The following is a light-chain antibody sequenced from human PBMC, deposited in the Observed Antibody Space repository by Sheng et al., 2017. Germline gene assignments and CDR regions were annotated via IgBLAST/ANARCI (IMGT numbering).Light chain of an antibody. J-gene: IGLJ3*02. CDR1: SSDVGGYNY. CDR2: EVS. Sequence: QSALTQPPSASGSPGQSVTISCTGTSSDVGGYNYVSWYQQHPGKAPKLVIHEVSKRPSGVPDRFSGSKSGNTASLTVSGLQAEDEAEYYCGSYAGSNNWVFGGGTKLTVL. V-gene: IGLV2-8*01. CDR3: GSYAGSNNWV.